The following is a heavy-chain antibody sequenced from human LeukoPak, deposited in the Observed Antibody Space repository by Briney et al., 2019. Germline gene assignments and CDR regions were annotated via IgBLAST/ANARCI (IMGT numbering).Heavy chain of an antibody. CDR3: AREDIVVVPAALDY. D-gene: IGHD2-2*01. J-gene: IGHJ4*02. CDR1: GGTFSSYA. CDR2: IIPIFGTA. Sequence: ASVKVSCKASGGTFSSYAISWVRQAPGQGLEWMGGIIPIFGTANYAQKFQGRVTITADESTSTAYMELSSLRSDDTAVYYCAREDIVVVPAALDYWGQGTLVTVSS. V-gene: IGHV1-69*13.